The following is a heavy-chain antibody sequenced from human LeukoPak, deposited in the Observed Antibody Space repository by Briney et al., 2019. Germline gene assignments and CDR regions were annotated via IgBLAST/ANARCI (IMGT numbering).Heavy chain of an antibody. CDR3: ARVFFYFGVVNPYYCYYGMDV. V-gene: IGHV4-59*01. J-gene: IGHJ6*02. CDR1: GGSISSYY. CDR2: TYNSRST. D-gene: IGHD3-3*01. Sequence: PSETLSLTCTVSGGSISSYYWSWIRPPPGKGLEWVGSTYNSRSTNYNPSLKSRVTISVDTSKNQFSLKLSSVTAADAAVYYCARVFFYFGVVNPYYCYYGMDVWGQGTTVTVSS.